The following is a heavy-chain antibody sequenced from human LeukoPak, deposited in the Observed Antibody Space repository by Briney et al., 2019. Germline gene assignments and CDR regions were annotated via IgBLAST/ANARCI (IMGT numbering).Heavy chain of an antibody. V-gene: IGHV3-73*01. CDR1: GFTFSGSA. D-gene: IGHD4-17*01. J-gene: IGHJ4*02. CDR2: IRSEANDDAT. Sequence: GGSLRLSCAASGFTFSGSAMHWVPHSPGKGLEWVGSIRSEANDDATAYAASVRGRFTISRDDSKNTAYLQMNSLKTEDTAVYYCTRRLRTKVNDYWGQGTLVTVSS. CDR3: TRRLRTKVNDY.